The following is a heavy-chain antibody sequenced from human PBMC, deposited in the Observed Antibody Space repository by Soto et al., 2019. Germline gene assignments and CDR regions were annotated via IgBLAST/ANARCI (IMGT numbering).Heavy chain of an antibody. V-gene: IGHV3-53*01. Sequence: VQVVESGGGVIQPGGSLRLSCAASGFSVNDNSMTWVRQAPGKGLEWVSVVYVDGRTYYADSVKGRCTISRDNSENTVFLQMSSLTVEDTAVYYCARTRLYDASGYYYYYYGMDVWGQGTRVTVSS. J-gene: IGHJ6*02. D-gene: IGHD3-22*01. CDR1: GFSVNDNS. CDR2: VYVDGRT. CDR3: ARTRLYDASGYYYYYYGMDV.